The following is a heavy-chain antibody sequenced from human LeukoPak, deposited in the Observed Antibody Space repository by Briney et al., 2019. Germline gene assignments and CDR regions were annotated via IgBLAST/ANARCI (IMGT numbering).Heavy chain of an antibody. CDR1: GFTFSSYA. CDR2: INDNGDGT. V-gene: IGHV3-23*01. D-gene: IGHD3-16*01. CDR3: AKGLRTGVGPYMGYHYYMDV. Sequence: QAGGSLRLSCAASGFTFSSYAMSWVRQAPGKGLKWVSTINDNGDGTYYADSVKGWFTISRDNSYNTVSLQMNSLRDEDTGVYYCAKGLRTGVGPYMGYHYYMDVWGKGATVTVSS. J-gene: IGHJ6*03.